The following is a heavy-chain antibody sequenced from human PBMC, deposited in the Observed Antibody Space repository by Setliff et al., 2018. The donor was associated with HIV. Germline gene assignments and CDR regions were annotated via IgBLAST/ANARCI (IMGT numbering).Heavy chain of an antibody. J-gene: IGHJ4*02. V-gene: IGHV3-30*02. CDR1: GFTFRQYG. CDR2: VRFDGSDR. CDR3: AKDKYYSDHTDNSPLDS. Sequence: GGSLRLSCAASGFTFRQYGMHWVRQAPGKGLEWVAFVRFDGSDRYYLDSVKGRFTISRDTSKSTVYLQMNSLRTEDTALYYCAKDKYYSDHTDNSPLDSWGRGTPVTVSS. D-gene: IGHD3-22*01.